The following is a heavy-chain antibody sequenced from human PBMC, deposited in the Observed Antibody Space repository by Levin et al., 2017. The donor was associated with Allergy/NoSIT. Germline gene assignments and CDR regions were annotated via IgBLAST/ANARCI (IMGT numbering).Heavy chain of an antibody. Sequence: GESLKISCKASRYIFSDYFIHWVRQAPGQGLEWMGWINPHSGDTRYAQEFQGRVTMTRDTSISTAYMELTRLTSDDTAVYYCARDLYNDDSVFGYWGQGTLVNVFS. CDR2: INPHSGDT. V-gene: IGHV1-2*02. CDR1: RYIFSDYF. J-gene: IGHJ4*02. CDR3: ARDLYNDDSVFGY. D-gene: IGHD3-22*01.